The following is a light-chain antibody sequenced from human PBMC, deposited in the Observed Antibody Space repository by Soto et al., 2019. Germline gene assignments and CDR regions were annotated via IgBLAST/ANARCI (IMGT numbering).Light chain of an antibody. Sequence: EIVLTQSPATLSLSTGERATLSCRASQSVSSYLAWYQQKPGQAPRLLIYDASNRATGIPARFSGSGSGTDFTLSISSLEPEDFAGHYCQQRSNWPGTFGPGTKVDIK. CDR1: QSVSSY. CDR2: DAS. J-gene: IGKJ3*01. V-gene: IGKV3-11*01. CDR3: QQRSNWPGT.